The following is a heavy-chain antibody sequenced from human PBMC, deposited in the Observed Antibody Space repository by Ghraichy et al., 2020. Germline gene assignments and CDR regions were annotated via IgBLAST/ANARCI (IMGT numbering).Heavy chain of an antibody. CDR3: ARDYYCGGYCSNWYFDL. Sequence: GGSLRLSCEASGFTFSNYWLTWVRQSPREGLEWVAGIKHDGSEKTYADSVKGRFTISRDNTKNSVYLQMIGLRAEDTAVYYCARDYYCGGYCSNWYFDLWGRGTLVTLSS. J-gene: IGHJ2*01. D-gene: IGHD2-21*01. CDR1: GFTFSNYW. CDR2: IKHDGSEK. V-gene: IGHV3-7*01.